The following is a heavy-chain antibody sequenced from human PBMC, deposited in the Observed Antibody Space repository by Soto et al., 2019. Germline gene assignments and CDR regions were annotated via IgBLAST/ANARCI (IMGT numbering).Heavy chain of an antibody. CDR2: ISDSGSTT. CDR1: GFTFSDSA. V-gene: IGHV3-23*01. D-gene: IGHD2-15*01. CDR3: AKHHVSLIVFKIAFAF. J-gene: IGHJ3*01. Sequence: EVQLLESGGGLVQPGGSLRLSCSASGFTFSDSAMTWVRQAPGKGLEWVSSISDSGSTTYYADSVKGRFTISRDNSNNTMSLQMNSLRADDTAVYYCAKHHVSLIVFKIAFAFWGQGTMVTVSS.